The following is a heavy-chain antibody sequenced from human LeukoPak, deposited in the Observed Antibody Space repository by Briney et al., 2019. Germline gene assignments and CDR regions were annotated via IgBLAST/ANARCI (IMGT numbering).Heavy chain of an antibody. J-gene: IGHJ5*02. CDR2: INHSGST. V-gene: IGHV4-34*01. Sequence: PSETPSLTCAVYGGSFSGYYWSWIRQPPGKGLEWIGEINHSGSTNYNPSLKSRVTISVDTSKNQFSLKLSSVTAADTAVYYCARGWGFDPWGQGTLVTVSS. CDR1: GGSFSGYY. CDR3: ARGWGFDP.